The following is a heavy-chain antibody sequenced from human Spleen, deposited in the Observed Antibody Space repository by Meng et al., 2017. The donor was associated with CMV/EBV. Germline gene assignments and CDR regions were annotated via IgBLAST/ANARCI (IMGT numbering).Heavy chain of an antibody. Sequence: GESLKISCAASGFTFSSYSMNWVRQAPGKGLEWVSSISSSSYIYYADSVKGRFTISRDNAKNSLYLQMNSLRAEDTAVYYCARGSFPNSGSYSWGQGTLVTVSS. CDR1: GFTFSSYS. D-gene: IGHD1-26*01. V-gene: IGHV3-21*01. J-gene: IGHJ4*02. CDR2: ISSSSYI. CDR3: ARGSFPNSGSYS.